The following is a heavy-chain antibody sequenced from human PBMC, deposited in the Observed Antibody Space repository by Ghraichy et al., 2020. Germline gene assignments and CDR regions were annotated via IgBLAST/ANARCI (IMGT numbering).Heavy chain of an antibody. CDR3: AKNLSPGASAASFFYYGMDV. CDR1: GFIFEDYP. Sequence: GGSLRLSCRASGFIFEDYPMYWVRQPPGKGLEWVAGINWNSGALGYAESVKGRFTISRDNARKSLYLQMDSLRVEDAALYYCAKNLSPGASAASFFYYGMDVWGRGTTVSVS. CDR2: INWNSGAL. V-gene: IGHV3-9*01. D-gene: IGHD2-8*02. J-gene: IGHJ6*02.